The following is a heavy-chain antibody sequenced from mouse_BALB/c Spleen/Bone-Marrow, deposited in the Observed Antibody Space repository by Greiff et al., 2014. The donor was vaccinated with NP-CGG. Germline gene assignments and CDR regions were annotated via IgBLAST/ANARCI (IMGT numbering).Heavy chain of an antibody. Sequence: DVQLVESGGGLVKLGGSLKLSCAASGFTFSSYYMSWVRQTPEERLELVAAINSNGDNTYYPDTVKGRFTISRDNAKNTLYLQMSSLKSEDTALYYCARRGISTSEGVGAMDYWGQGTSVTVSS. CDR1: GFTFSSYY. J-gene: IGHJ4*01. D-gene: IGHD1-1*01. CDR3: ARRGISTSEGVGAMDY. CDR2: INSNGDNT. V-gene: IGHV5-6-2*01.